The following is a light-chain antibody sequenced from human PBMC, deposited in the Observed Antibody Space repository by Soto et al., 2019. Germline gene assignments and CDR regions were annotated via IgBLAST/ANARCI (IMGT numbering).Light chain of an antibody. CDR3: SSYTSSSTL. J-gene: IGLJ1*01. CDR1: SSDVGSYNY. CDR2: EVS. Sequence: SALTQPTSVSGSPGQSITISCTGTSSDVGSYNYVSWYQQHPGKAPKLMIYEVSDRPSGISSRFSGSKSGNTASLTISGLQTEDGADYYCSSYTSSSTLFGTGTKVTVL. V-gene: IGLV2-14*01.